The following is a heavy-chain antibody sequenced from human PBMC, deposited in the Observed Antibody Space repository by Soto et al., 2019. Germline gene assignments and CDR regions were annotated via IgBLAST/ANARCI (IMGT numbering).Heavy chain of an antibody. CDR1: GYTFSNYA. Sequence: EVQLLESGGGLVQPGGSLRLSCAASGYTFSNYAMSWVRQAPGKGLQWVSTIFGSGAPTHYADSVKGRFAISRDNSNNTLFLHMNSIKDEDTAVYYCTREASTWGFAFDLWGQGTRVAVSS. J-gene: IGHJ3*01. CDR3: TREASTWGFAFDL. CDR2: IFGSGAPT. D-gene: IGHD3-16*01. V-gene: IGHV3-23*01.